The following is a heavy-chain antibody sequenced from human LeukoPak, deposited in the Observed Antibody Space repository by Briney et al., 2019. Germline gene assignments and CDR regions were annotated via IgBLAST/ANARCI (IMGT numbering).Heavy chain of an antibody. J-gene: IGHJ4*02. CDR2: ISAYNGNT. V-gene: IGHV1-18*01. Sequence: GASVKVSCKASGYTFTSYGISWVRQAPGQGLEWMGWISAYNGNTNYAQKLQGRVTMTTGTSTSTAYMELRSLRSDDTAVYYCARDRGGFGWEMDTIMAYWGQGTLVTVSS. D-gene: IGHD5-24*01. CDR3: ARDRGGFGWEMDTIMAY. CDR1: GYTFTSYG.